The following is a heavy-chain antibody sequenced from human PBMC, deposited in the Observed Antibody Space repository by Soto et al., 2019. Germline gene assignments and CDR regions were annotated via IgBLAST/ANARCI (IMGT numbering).Heavy chain of an antibody. J-gene: IGHJ4*02. D-gene: IGHD5-18*01. Sequence: TCAVYGGSFRGYYWSWIRQPPGKGLEWIGEINHSGSTNYNPSLKSRVTISVDTSKNQFSLKLSSVTAADTAVYYCARGDTAMAQYYFDYWGQGTLVTVSS. CDR1: GGSFRGYY. CDR3: ARGDTAMAQYYFDY. V-gene: IGHV4-34*01. CDR2: INHSGST.